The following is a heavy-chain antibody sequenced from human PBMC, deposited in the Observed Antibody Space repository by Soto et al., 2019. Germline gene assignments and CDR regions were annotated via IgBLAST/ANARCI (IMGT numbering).Heavy chain of an antibody. CDR1: GFTFRSYW. Sequence: GGSLRLSCEASGFTFRSYWIHWVRQAPGKGLVWVSPIGGNGGSTYYADSVKGRFTISRDNSKNTLYLQMNSLRAEDTAVYYCAKDWSSSEYWGQGTLVTVSS. J-gene: IGHJ4*02. V-gene: IGHV3-23*01. CDR2: IGGNGGST. D-gene: IGHD3-3*01. CDR3: AKDWSSSEY.